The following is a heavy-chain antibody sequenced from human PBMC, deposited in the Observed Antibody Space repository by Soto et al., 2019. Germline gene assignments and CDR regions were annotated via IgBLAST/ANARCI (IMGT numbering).Heavy chain of an antibody. J-gene: IGHJ4*02. D-gene: IGHD3-22*01. CDR1: GGSFSGYY. V-gene: IGHV4-34*01. Sequence: PSETLSLTCAVYGGSFSGYYWSWICQPPGKGLEWIGEINHSGSTNYNPSLKSRVTISVDTSKNQFSLKLSSVTAADTAVYYCARGRDYYDSSGYPHWGQGTLVTVSS. CDR2: INHSGST. CDR3: ARGRDYYDSSGYPH.